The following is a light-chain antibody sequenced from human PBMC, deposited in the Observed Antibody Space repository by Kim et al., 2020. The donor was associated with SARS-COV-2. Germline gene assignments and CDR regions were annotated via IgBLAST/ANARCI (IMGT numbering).Light chain of an antibody. CDR3: QQYNKWPRM. V-gene: IGKV3-15*01. Sequence: EIVMTQSPATLSVSPGERATLSCRASQSVSSSVAWFLQKRGQAPTLLIYGASTRATGIPARFTGSGSGTEFTLTISSLQSEDFAVYYCQQYNKWPRMFGQGTKVDIK. J-gene: IGKJ1*01. CDR2: GAS. CDR1: QSVSSS.